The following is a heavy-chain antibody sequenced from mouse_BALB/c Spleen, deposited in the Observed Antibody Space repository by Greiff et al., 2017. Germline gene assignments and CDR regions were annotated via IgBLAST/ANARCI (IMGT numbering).Heavy chain of an antibody. CDR3: ARDPHYYGSSYWYFDV. D-gene: IGHD1-1*01. CDR1: GFTFSDYY. J-gene: IGHJ1*01. V-gene: IGHV5-4*02. CDR2: ISDGGSYT. Sequence: DVKLVESGGGLVKPGGSLKLSCAASGFTFSDYYMYWVRQTPEKRLEWVATISDGGSYTYYPDSVKGRFTISRDNAKNNLYLQMSSLKSEDTAMYYCARDPHYYGSSYWYFDVWGAGTTVTVSS.